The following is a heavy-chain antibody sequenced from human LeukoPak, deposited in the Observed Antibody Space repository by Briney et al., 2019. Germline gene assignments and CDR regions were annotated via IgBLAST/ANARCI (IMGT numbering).Heavy chain of an antibody. Sequence: RWASVKVSCKASGYTFTSYGISWVRQAPGQGLEWMGWISAYNGNTNYAQELQGRVTMTTDTSTSTAYMELRSLRSDDTAVYYCARDIGWAFSGSYFDYWGQGTLVTASS. CDR3: ARDIGWAFSGSYFDY. CDR2: ISAYNGNT. J-gene: IGHJ4*02. V-gene: IGHV1-18*01. D-gene: IGHD1-26*01. CDR1: GYTFTSYG.